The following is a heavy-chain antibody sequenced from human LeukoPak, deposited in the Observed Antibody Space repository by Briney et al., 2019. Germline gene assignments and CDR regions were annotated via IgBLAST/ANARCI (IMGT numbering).Heavy chain of an antibody. CDR2: MSRSGDII. J-gene: IGHJ4*02. CDR3: ARDGDYYDSSPTPDY. Sequence: PGGSLRLSCAASGFTFSDYNMNWVRQVPGKGLESVSYMSRSGDIIYYADSVKGRFTISRDNAKNSLYLQMNSLRAEDTAVYYCARDGDYYDSSPTPDYWGQGTLVTVSS. D-gene: IGHD3-22*01. CDR1: GFTFSDYN. V-gene: IGHV3-48*01.